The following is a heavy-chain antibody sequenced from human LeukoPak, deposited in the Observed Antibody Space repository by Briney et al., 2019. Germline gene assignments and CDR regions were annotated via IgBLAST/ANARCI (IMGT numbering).Heavy chain of an antibody. V-gene: IGHV4-4*02. Sequence: SETLSLTCAVSGGSISSTNWWSWVRQPPGKGLEWIGEIYQSGSTNYNPSLKSRVIISVDKSKNQFSLNLSSVTAADTAVYYCARLAFAAGFARGYGYYYYGMDVWGQGTTVTVSS. J-gene: IGHJ6*02. CDR3: ARLAFAAGFARGYGYYYYGMDV. CDR1: GGSISSTNW. CDR2: IYQSGST. D-gene: IGHD6-13*01.